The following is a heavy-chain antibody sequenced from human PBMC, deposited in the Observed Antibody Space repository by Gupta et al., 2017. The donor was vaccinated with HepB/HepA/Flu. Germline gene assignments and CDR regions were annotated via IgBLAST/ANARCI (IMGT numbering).Heavy chain of an antibody. CDR2: INPDGSLR. Sequence: EVQLEESGGGLVQRGRFLRLSFAASGFSFSNDWMNWVRQVSGKGLESVANINPDGSLRRYVDAVKGRFIISRDNAENSVYLQLDGLIVEGTAVYYCVGVDMSWGQGTLVTVSP. D-gene: IGHD2-2*03. V-gene: IGHV3-7*01. CDR1: GFSFSNDW. CDR3: VGVDMS. J-gene: IGHJ5*02.